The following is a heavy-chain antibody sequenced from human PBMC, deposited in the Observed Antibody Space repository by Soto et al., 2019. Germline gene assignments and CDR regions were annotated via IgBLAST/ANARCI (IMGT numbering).Heavy chain of an antibody. CDR1: GGTFSSYA. V-gene: IGHV1-69*13. Sequence: SVKVSCKASGGTFSSYAISWVRQAPGQGLEWMGGIIPIFGTANYAQKFQGRVTITADESTSTAYMELSSLRSEDTAVYYCASCPGGSCLARFDYWGQGTLVTVSS. J-gene: IGHJ4*02. CDR2: IIPIFGTA. CDR3: ASCPGGSCLARFDY. D-gene: IGHD2-15*01.